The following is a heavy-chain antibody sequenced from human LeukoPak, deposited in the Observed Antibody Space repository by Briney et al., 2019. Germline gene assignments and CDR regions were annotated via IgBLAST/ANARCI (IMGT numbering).Heavy chain of an antibody. CDR1: GYTFTGYY. V-gene: IGHV1-2*02. CDR3: ARDYRGSSSLSPSVIHNTYGMDV. D-gene: IGHD6-13*01. CDR2: INPNSGGT. J-gene: IGHJ6*02. Sequence: GASVKVSCKASGYTFTGYYMHWVRQAPGQGLEWMGWINPNSGGTNYAQKFQGRVTMTRDTSISTAYMELSRLRSDDTAVYYCARDYRGSSSLSPSVIHNTYGMDVWGQGTTVTVSS.